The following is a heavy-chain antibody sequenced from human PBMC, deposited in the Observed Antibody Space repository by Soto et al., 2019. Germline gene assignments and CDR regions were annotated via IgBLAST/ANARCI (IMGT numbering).Heavy chain of an antibody. CDR1: GGPISSSNW. CDR3: ARGHLYVGNDYFDY. D-gene: IGHD3-16*01. V-gene: IGHV4-4*02. Sequence: SGTLALTCAVSGGPISSSNWWSGFRQPPGKGLEWIGEIYHSGSTNYNPSLKSRVTISVDKSKNQFSLKLSSVTAADTAVYYCARGHLYVGNDYFDYWGQGTLVTVSS. J-gene: IGHJ4*02. CDR2: IYHSGST.